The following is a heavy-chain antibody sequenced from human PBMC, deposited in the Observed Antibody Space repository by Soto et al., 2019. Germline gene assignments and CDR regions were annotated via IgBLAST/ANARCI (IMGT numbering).Heavy chain of an antibody. Sequence: SETLSLTCTVSGGSITSPNHYWGWIRQPPGKGLEWIGDVYYSGMTRYNPSLKSRVTISVDTSKNQFSLRLTSVTAADTALYFCARHGYYYDSTGYYYFVWGQGTLVTVSS. CDR1: GGSITSPNHY. J-gene: IGHJ4*02. V-gene: IGHV4-39*01. D-gene: IGHD3-22*01. CDR2: VYYSGMT. CDR3: ARHGYYYDSTGYYYFV.